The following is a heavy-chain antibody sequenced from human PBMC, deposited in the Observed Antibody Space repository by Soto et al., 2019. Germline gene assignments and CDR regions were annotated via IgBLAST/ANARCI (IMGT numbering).Heavy chain of an antibody. CDR3: ARRQHYCSSTTCYRGGYSGYDWDYYYYMDV. Sequence: ETLSLTCTVSGGSISSYYWSWIRQPPGKGLEWIGYIYYSGSTNYNPSLKSRVTISVDTSKNQFSLKLSSVTAADTAVYYCARRQHYCSSTTCYRGGYSGYDWDYYYYMDVWGKGTTVTVSS. D-gene: IGHD5-12*01. J-gene: IGHJ6*03. CDR1: GGSISSYY. CDR2: IYYSGST. V-gene: IGHV4-59*01.